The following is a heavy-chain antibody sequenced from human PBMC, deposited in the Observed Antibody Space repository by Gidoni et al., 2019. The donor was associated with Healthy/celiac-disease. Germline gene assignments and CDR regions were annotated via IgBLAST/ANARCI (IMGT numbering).Heavy chain of an antibody. Sequence: QVQLVESGGGVVQPGRSLRLSCAASGFTFSSYGMPWVRQAPGKGLEWVAVISYDGSNKYYADSVKGRFTISRDNSKNTLYLQMNSLRAEDTAVYYCAKAIGYSGYESLYYFDYWGQGTLVTVSS. D-gene: IGHD5-12*01. CDR2: ISYDGSNK. J-gene: IGHJ4*02. CDR1: GFTFSSYG. CDR3: AKAIGYSGYESLYYFDY. V-gene: IGHV3-30*18.